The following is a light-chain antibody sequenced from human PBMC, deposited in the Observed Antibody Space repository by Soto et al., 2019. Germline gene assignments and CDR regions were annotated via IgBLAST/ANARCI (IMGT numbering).Light chain of an antibody. CDR1: QSISYY. CDR2: DAS. CDR3: QQRSNWLT. V-gene: IGKV3-11*01. Sequence: EIVLTQSPATLSLSPGERATLSCRASQSISYYLAWYQQKPGQAPRLLIYDASNRATGIPARFSGSGSGTDFTLTISSLAPEDFAVYYFQQRSNWLTFGGGTKVEI. J-gene: IGKJ4*01.